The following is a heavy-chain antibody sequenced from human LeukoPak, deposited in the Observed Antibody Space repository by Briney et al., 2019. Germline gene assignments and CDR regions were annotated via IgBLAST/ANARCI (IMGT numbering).Heavy chain of an antibody. CDR2: INLSGGST. J-gene: IGHJ4*02. D-gene: IGHD3-22*01. V-gene: IGHV1-46*01. CDR3: ARESRRGDYYDSSGSYDY. CDR1: GYTFTSYY. Sequence: ASVKVSCKASGYTFTSYYMHWVRQAPGQGLEWMGIINLSGGSTSYAQKFQGRVTMTRDTSTSTVYMELSSLRSEDTAVYYCARESRRGDYYDSSGSYDYWGQGTLVTVSS.